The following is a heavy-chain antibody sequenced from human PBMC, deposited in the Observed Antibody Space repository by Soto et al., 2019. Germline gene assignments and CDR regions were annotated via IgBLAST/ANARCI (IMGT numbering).Heavy chain of an antibody. CDR2: ISAYNGNT. J-gene: IGHJ3*02. CDR1: GYTFTSYG. D-gene: IGHD6-6*01. Sequence: ASVKVSCKASGYTFTSYGISWVRQAPGQGLEWMGWISAYNGNTNYAQKLQGRVTMTTDTSTSTAYMELRSLRSDDTAVYYCAIRIAARPIDAFDIWGQGTMVTVSS. CDR3: AIRIAARPIDAFDI. V-gene: IGHV1-18*01.